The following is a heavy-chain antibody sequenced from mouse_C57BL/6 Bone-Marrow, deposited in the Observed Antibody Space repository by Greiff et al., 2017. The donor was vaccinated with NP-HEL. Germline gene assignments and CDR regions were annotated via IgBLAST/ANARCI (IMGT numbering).Heavy chain of an antibody. D-gene: IGHD2-4*01. V-gene: IGHV1-64*01. Sequence: QVQLQQPGAELVKPGASVKLSCKASGYTFTSYWMHWVKQRPGQGLEWIGMIHPNSGSTNYNEKFKSKATLTVDKSSSTAYMQLSSLTSEDSAVYYCARCYYDYVQAWFAYWGQGTLVTVSA. CDR1: GYTFTSYW. J-gene: IGHJ3*01. CDR3: ARCYYDYVQAWFAY. CDR2: IHPNSGST.